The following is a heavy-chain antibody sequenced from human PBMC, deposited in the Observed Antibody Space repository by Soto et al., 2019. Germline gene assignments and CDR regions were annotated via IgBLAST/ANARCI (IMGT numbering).Heavy chain of an antibody. V-gene: IGHV1-69*13. Sequence: SVKVSCKASGGTFSSYAISWVRQAPGQGLEWMGGIIPIFGTANYAQKFQGRVTITADESTSTAYMELSSLRSEDTAVYYCAKDVDTAMVPGNYYYGMDVWGQGTTVTVSS. CDR2: IIPIFGTA. J-gene: IGHJ6*01. CDR1: GGTFSSYA. CDR3: AKDVDTAMVPGNYYYGMDV. D-gene: IGHD5-18*01.